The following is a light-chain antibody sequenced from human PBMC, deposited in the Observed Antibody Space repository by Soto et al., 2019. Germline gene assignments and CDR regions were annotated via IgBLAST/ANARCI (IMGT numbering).Light chain of an antibody. CDR2: TNN. Sequence: QSVLTQPPSASETPGQRVTISCSGSSCNIGSNTVNWYQQLPGTAPKLLIYTNNQRPSGVPDRFSGSKSGTSASLAISGLQSEDEADYYCAAWDDSLNGVIFGGGTKLTVL. CDR1: SCNIGSNT. J-gene: IGLJ2*01. V-gene: IGLV1-44*01. CDR3: AAWDDSLNGVI.